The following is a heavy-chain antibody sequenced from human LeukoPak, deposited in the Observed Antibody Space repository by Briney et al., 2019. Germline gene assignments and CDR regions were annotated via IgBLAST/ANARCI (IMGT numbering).Heavy chain of an antibody. CDR2: IYHSGST. V-gene: IGHV4-38-2*01. CDR3: ARVIYCSGGSCYDGAWFDP. J-gene: IGHJ5*02. Sequence: PSETLSLTCAVSGYSISSGYYWGWIRQPPGKGLEWIGSIYHSGSTYYNPSLKSRVTLSADTSKNHFSLKLSSVTAADTAVYYCARVIYCSGGSCYDGAWFDPWGQGTLVTVSS. D-gene: IGHD2-15*01. CDR1: GYSISSGYY.